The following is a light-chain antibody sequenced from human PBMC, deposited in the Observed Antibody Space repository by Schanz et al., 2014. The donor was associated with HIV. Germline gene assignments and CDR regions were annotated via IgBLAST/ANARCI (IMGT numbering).Light chain of an antibody. CDR2: GNT. J-gene: IGLJ3*02. CDR3: SSYTSSSTLV. V-gene: IGLV1-40*01. CDR1: SSNIGAGYD. Sequence: SVLTQPPSVSGAPGQRVTISCSGGSSNIGAGYDVHWYRQLPGTAPKLLIYGNTNRPSGVPDRFSGSKSGTSASLAITGLQAEDESDYYCSSYTSSSTLVFGGGTKLTVL.